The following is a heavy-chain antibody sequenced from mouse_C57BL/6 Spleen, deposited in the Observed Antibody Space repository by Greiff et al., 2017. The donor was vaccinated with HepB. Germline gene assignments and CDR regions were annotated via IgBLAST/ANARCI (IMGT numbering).Heavy chain of an antibody. V-gene: IGHV14-4*01. J-gene: IGHJ3*01. Sequence: VQLQQSGAELVRPGASVKLSCTASGFNIKDDYMHWVKQRPEQGLEWIGWIDPENGDTEYASKFQGKATITADTSSNTAYLQLSSLTSEDTAVYYCTTGGSQAYWGQGTLVTVSA. D-gene: IGHD1-1*01. CDR3: TTGGSQAY. CDR2: IDPENGDT. CDR1: GFNIKDDY.